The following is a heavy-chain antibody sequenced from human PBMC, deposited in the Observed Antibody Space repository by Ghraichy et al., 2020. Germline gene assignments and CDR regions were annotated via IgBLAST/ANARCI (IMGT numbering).Heavy chain of an antibody. V-gene: IGHV3-74*01. D-gene: IGHD2-8*02. CDR2: INSDGGTT. CDR1: GLSFSNSW. Sequence: GGSLRLSCAASGLSFSNSWMHWVRQAPGKGLVWVSRINSDGGTTNYADFVKGRFTISRDNAKNTLYLQMNSLRVEDTAVYYCAKDRGCTGTSCYGWFDPWGQGTLVTVSS. J-gene: IGHJ5*02. CDR3: AKDRGCTGTSCYGWFDP.